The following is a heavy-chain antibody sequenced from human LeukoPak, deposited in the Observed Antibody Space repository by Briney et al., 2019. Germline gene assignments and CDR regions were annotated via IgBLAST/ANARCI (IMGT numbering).Heavy chain of an antibody. CDR2: IYHSGST. CDR1: GGSISSSSYY. J-gene: IGHJ6*03. Sequence: ASETLSLTCTVSGGSISSSSYYWGWIRQPPGKGLEWIGSIYHSGSTYYNPSLKSRVTISVDTSKNQFSLKLSSVTAADTAVYYCARHGGDYVSYYYYYYMDVWGKGTTVTVSS. CDR3: ARHGGDYVSYYYYYYMDV. D-gene: IGHD4-17*01. V-gene: IGHV4-39*01.